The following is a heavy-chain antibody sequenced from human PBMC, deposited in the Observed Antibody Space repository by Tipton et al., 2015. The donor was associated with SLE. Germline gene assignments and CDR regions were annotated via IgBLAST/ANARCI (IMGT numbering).Heavy chain of an antibody. CDR2: INWNGGST. V-gene: IGHV3-20*04. CDR3: AKDPYYYDTREWFDP. Sequence: GSLRLSCAASGFIFDDFGLSWVRQAPGKGLEWVSGINWNGGSTGYADSVKGRFTISRDNAKNTLYLQMNSLRAEDTAVYYCAKDPYYYDTREWFDPWGQGTLVTVSS. D-gene: IGHD3-22*01. J-gene: IGHJ5*02. CDR1: GFIFDDFG.